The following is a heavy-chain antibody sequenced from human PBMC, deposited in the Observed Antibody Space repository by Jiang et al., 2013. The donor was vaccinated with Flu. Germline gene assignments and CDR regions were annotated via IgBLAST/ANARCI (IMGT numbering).Heavy chain of an antibody. D-gene: IGHD3-10*01. CDR2: INTDEGNT. V-gene: IGHV1-3*04. J-gene: IGHJ6*02. CDR3: AREPFGSAYGLDV. Sequence: GAEVKKPGSSVKVSCEVSGGTFSSHAISWVRQAPGQGLEWMGWINTDEGNTKYSQKFQDRVTITRDSSATTAYIELNSLRFEDTAVYYCAREPFGSAYGLDVWGQGTTV. CDR1: GGTFSSHA.